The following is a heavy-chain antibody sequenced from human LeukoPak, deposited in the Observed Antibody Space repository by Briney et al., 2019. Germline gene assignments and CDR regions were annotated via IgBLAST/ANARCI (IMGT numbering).Heavy chain of an antibody. CDR3: ARSVEMATILLDY. Sequence: PGGSLRLSCAASGFTFSDYYMSWIRQAPGKGLEWVSYISSSGSTIYYADSVKGRFTISRDNAKNSLYLQMNSLRAEDTAVYYCARSVEMATILLDYWGRGTLVTVSS. V-gene: IGHV3-11*01. CDR1: GFTFSDYY. CDR2: ISSSGSTI. D-gene: IGHD5-24*01. J-gene: IGHJ4*02.